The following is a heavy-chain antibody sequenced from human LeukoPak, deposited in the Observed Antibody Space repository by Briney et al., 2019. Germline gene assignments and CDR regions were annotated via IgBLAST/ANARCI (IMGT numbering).Heavy chain of an antibody. Sequence: PGGSLRLSCAASGFTFSSYAMHWVRQAPGKGLEWVAVISYDGSNKYYADSVKGRFTISRDNSKNTLYLQMNSLRAEDTAVYYCAPGATVTTPDYWGQGTLVTVSS. CDR2: ISYDGSNK. CDR1: GFTFSSYA. D-gene: IGHD4-17*01. V-gene: IGHV3-30-3*01. J-gene: IGHJ4*02. CDR3: APGATVTTPDY.